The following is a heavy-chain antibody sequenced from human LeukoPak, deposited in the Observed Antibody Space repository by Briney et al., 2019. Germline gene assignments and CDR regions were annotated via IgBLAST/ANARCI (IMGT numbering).Heavy chain of an antibody. Sequence: GGSLRLSCAASGFTFSSYSMNWVRQAPGKGLEWVSSISSSSSYIYYADSVKGRFTISRDNAKNSLYLQMNSLRAEDTAVYYCARVGYNYGQFDYWGQGTLVTVSS. D-gene: IGHD5-18*01. J-gene: IGHJ4*02. V-gene: IGHV3-21*01. CDR3: ARVGYNYGQFDY. CDR1: GFTFSSYS. CDR2: ISSSSSYI.